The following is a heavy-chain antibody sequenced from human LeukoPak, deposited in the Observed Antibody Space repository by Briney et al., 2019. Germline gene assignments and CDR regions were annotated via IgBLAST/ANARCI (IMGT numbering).Heavy chain of an antibody. J-gene: IGHJ4*02. Sequence: PGGSLRLSCAASGFTFSSYWMSWVRQAPGKGLEWVANIKQDGSEKYYVDSVKGRFTISRDNAKNSLYLQMNSLRAEDTAVYYCARGGRIGRRGFDYWGQGTLVTVSS. V-gene: IGHV3-7*04. CDR3: ARGGRIGRRGFDY. CDR2: IKQDGSEK. CDR1: GFTFSSYW. D-gene: IGHD3/OR15-3a*01.